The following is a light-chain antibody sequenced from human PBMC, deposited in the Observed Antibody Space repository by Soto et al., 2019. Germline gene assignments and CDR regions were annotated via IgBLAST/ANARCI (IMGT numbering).Light chain of an antibody. CDR1: SSDVGGYNY. V-gene: IGLV2-14*01. J-gene: IGLJ2*01. CDR3: SSSTSSSTLYVI. Sequence: QSALTQPASVSGSPGQSITISCTGTSSDVGGYNYVSWYQQHPGKAPKLMIYDVNNRPSGVSNRFSGSKSGNTASLTISGLQAEDEADYYCSSSTSSSTLYVIFGGGTKLTVL. CDR2: DVN.